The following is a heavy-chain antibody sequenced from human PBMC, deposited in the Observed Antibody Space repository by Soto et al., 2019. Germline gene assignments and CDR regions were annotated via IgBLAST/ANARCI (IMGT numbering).Heavy chain of an antibody. Sequence: GGSLRLSCVVSGFTFSKYWMHWVRQTPGKGPEWVARVKPDGSDKWYVDSVKGRFTISRDNTKNSLYLQMNSLRAEDTAVYHCASGHTDGATYFDYWGQGTLVTVSS. J-gene: IGHJ4*02. CDR1: GFTFSKYW. CDR3: ASGHTDGATYFDY. V-gene: IGHV3-7*03. D-gene: IGHD5-12*01. CDR2: VKPDGSDK.